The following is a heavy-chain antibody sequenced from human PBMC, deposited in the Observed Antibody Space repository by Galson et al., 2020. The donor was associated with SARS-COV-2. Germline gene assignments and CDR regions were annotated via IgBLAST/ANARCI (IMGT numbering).Heavy chain of an antibody. V-gene: IGHV4-59*01. CDR2: ISYTGRT. D-gene: IGHD2-2*01. CDR1: AASLSGNY. CDR3: AKFYCTTSCSHFDY. J-gene: IGHJ4*02. Sequence: SQTLSLTCTVSAASLSGNYWSWIRHPPGKGLEWIGYISYTGRTNHSPSLKSRVTISVDTSRNQFPLKLGSVTAADTAVYYCAKFYCTTSCSHFDYWGQGALVTVSS.